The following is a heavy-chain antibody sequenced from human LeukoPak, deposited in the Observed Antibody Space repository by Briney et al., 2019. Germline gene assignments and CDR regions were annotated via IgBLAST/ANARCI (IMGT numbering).Heavy chain of an antibody. CDR2: FDPGAGEI. J-gene: IGHJ4*02. CDR1: GDTLIELT. V-gene: IGHV1-24*01. CDR3: DAGGIYSLLDY. D-gene: IGHD3-10*01. Sequence: ASVKVSCKVSGDTLIELTMHWVRQAPGKGLEWMGGFDPGAGEILYAQQFQGRVTMTEDTSTDTAYMELTSLRSEDSGVYFCDAGGIYSLLDYWGQGTLVTVSS.